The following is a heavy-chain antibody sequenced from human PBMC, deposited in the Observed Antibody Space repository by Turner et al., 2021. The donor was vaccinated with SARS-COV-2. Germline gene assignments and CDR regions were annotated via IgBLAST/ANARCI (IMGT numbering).Heavy chain of an antibody. CDR2: IWNDGSQK. D-gene: IGHD3-22*01. V-gene: IGHV3-33*01. J-gene: IGHJ3*02. CDR3: ARLDDSGHWGAFDI. Sequence: QVQLVESGGGVVQPGSSMRPSCAASGITFSSHGMHWVRQAPGKGLEWVAVIWNDGSQKYYADSVKGRFTISRDNSKNMVYLQMNSLRAEDTAVYYCARLDDSGHWGAFDIWGQGTMVTVSS. CDR1: GITFSSHG.